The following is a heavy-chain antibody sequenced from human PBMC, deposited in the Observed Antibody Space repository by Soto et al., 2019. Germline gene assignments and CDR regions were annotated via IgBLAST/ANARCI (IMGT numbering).Heavy chain of an antibody. CDR3: ARDRAMGGYDRRFDY. J-gene: IGHJ4*02. CDR1: GGSISSSSYY. Sequence: LSETLSLTCTVSGGSISSSSYYWGWIRQPPGKGLEWIGSIYYSGSTNYNPSLKSRVTISVDTSKNQFSLKLSSVTAADTAVYYCARDRAMGGYDRRFDYWGQGTLVTVS. CDR2: IYYSGST. V-gene: IGHV4-39*07. D-gene: IGHD5-12*01.